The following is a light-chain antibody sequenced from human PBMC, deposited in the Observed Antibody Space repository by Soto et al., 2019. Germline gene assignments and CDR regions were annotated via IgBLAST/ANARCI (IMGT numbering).Light chain of an antibody. CDR2: GAS. CDR1: QSVSGSY. CDR3: QQAYSFLIT. Sequence: EIVLTQSPGTLSLSPGERATLYCRASQSVSGSYLAWYQQKPGQAPRLLIYGASGRATGIPDRFSGSGSGTDFTLTISRLEPEDFATYYCQQAYSFLITFGQGTRLEIK. J-gene: IGKJ5*01. V-gene: IGKV3-20*01.